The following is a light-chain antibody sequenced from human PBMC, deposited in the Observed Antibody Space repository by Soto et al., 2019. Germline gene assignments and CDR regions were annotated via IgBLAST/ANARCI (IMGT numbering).Light chain of an antibody. CDR2: DAF. Sequence: EIVLTQSPDTLSLSPGERATLSCRASQSVSTSYVAWYQQKFGQATRLLIYDAFSRATGIPDRFSASGSGTDFTLTISRLEPEDFAVYYCQQYKTFGQGTKVDIK. J-gene: IGKJ1*01. CDR1: QSVSTSY. V-gene: IGKV3-20*01. CDR3: QQYKT.